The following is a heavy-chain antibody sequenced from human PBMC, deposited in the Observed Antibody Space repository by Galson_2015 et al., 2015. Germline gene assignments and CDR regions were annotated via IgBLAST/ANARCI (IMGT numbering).Heavy chain of an antibody. J-gene: IGHJ3*02. D-gene: IGHD3-9*01. CDR2: ISSSGSTI. CDR3: AREDWHDAFDI. V-gene: IGHV3-48*03. CDR1: GFTFSSYE. Sequence: SLRLSCAVSGFTFSSYEMSWVRQAPGKGLEWLSYISSSGSTIYYAESVKGQFTISRENSKNSLYLQMNSLRAEDSAVYYCAREDWHDAFDIWGQGTMVTVSS.